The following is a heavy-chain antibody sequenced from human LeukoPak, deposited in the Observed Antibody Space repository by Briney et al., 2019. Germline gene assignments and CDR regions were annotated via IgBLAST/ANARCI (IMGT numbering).Heavy chain of an antibody. D-gene: IGHD3-10*01. Sequence: PGGSLRLSCAASGFTFSGYSMNWVRQAPGKGLEWVSSISSSSSCIYYADSVKGRFTISRDNAKNSLYLQMNSLRAEDTAVYYCARGLSGRLDIWGQGTMVTVSS. J-gene: IGHJ3*02. CDR3: ARGLSGRLDI. V-gene: IGHV3-21*01. CDR1: GFTFSGYS. CDR2: ISSSSSCI.